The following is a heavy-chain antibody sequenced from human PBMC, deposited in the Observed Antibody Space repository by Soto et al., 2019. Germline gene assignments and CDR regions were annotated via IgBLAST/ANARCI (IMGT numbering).Heavy chain of an antibody. V-gene: IGHV3-74*01. Sequence: XGSLSLSCAASGFNFSNHWMHWVRQRPAERLVWVSRITSDGKSKAYAESVKGRFAISRDNAKNTLYLQMNGLTAEDTAVYYCARESGDWPLNWFDPWGQGTLVTVSS. CDR2: ITSDGKSK. J-gene: IGHJ5*02. D-gene: IGHD2-21*02. CDR1: GFNFSNHW. CDR3: ARESGDWPLNWFDP.